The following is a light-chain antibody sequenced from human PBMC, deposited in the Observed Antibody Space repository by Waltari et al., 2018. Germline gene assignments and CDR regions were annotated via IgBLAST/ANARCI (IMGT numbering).Light chain of an antibody. CDR1: SSDVGNYNR. Sequence: QSALTQPASVSGSPGQSITISCTGTSSDVGNYNRVSWYQQPPGKAPKLMIYAVSKRPSGVSDRFSGSKSGDMASLTISGLQPEDEAEYFCSSYAGSSKGVFGGGTKVTVL. V-gene: IGLV2-23*02. CDR2: AVS. CDR3: SSYAGSSKGV. J-gene: IGLJ2*01.